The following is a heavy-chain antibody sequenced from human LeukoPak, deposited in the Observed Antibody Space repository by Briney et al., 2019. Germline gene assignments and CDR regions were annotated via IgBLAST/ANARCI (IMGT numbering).Heavy chain of an antibody. D-gene: IGHD3-22*01. J-gene: IGHJ6*03. V-gene: IGHV4-34*01. CDR2: INHSGST. Sequence: SETLSLTCAVYGGSFSGYYWSWIRQPPGKGLEWIGEINHSGSTNYNPSLKSRVTISVDTSKNQFSLKLSSVTAADTAVYYCARGVDYYDSSGYYVYYYYMDVWGKGTTVTVSS. CDR1: GGSFSGYY. CDR3: ARGVDYYDSSGYYVYYYYMDV.